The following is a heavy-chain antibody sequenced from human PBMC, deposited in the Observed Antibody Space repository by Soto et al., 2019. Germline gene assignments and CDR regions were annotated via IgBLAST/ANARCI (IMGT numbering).Heavy chain of an antibody. D-gene: IGHD3-9*01. CDR1: GFTFSSYA. Sequence: GGSLRLSCAASGFTFSSYAMSWVRQAPGKGLEWVSAISGSGGSTYYADSVKGRFTISRDNSKNTLYLQLNSLRAEDTAVYYCATCSKGVDYDVMIYSSVMDVWGQGTTVTVSS. CDR2: ISGSGGST. J-gene: IGHJ6*02. V-gene: IGHV3-23*01. CDR3: ATCSKGVDYDVMIYSSVMDV.